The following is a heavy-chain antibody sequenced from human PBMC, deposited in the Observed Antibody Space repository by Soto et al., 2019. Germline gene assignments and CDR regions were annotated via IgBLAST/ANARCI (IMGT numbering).Heavy chain of an antibody. J-gene: IGHJ4*02. V-gene: IGHV3-15*01. CDR1: GFTFSNAW. CDR2: IKSKTDGGTT. CDR3: TTEPMIVVVIHDY. Sequence: NPGGSLRLSCAASGFTFSNAWMSWVRQAPGKGLGWVGRIKSKTDGGTTDYAAPVKGRFTISRDDSKNTLYLQMNSLKTEDTAVYYCTTEPMIVVVIHDYWGQGTLVTVSS. D-gene: IGHD3-22*01.